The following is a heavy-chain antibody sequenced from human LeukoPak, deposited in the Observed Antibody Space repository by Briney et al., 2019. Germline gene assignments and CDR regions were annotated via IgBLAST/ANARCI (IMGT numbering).Heavy chain of an antibody. V-gene: IGHV3-48*03. CDR1: GFILRSYD. Sequence: GGPLSLLCAASGFILRSYDMNWAREARGGALEGVSYISSRGNTIYYADSVKGRFTISRDNTKNSLYLQKNSLRAEDTAVYYCAREAIIIGSIDFWGQGTLVTVSS. CDR2: ISSRGNTI. J-gene: IGHJ4*02. CDR3: AREAIIIGSIDF. D-gene: IGHD3-16*02.